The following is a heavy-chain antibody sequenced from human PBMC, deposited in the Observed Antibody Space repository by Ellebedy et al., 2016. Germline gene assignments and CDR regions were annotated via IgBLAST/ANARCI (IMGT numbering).Heavy chain of an antibody. Sequence: GESLKISXAASGFTLSGYWMSWVRQAPGKGLEWVANIKPDGGEKYYVDSVKGRFTISRDNAENSLYLQMNSLRAEDTAVYYCARDLGGASNYWGQGTLVTVSS. D-gene: IGHD1-26*01. V-gene: IGHV3-7*03. CDR3: ARDLGGASNY. J-gene: IGHJ4*02. CDR1: GFTLSGYW. CDR2: IKPDGGEK.